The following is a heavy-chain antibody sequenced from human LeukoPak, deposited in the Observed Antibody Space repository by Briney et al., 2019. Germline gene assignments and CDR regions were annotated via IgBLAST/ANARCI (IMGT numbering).Heavy chain of an antibody. V-gene: IGHV3-30-3*01. Sequence: GGSLRLSCAASGFTFSSYAMHWVRQAPGKGLEWVAVVSYDGSSKYYADSVKGRFTISRDNSKSTLYLQMNSLRAEDTAVYFCARDLYASGSASFDYWGQGTLVTVSS. CDR2: VSYDGSSK. J-gene: IGHJ4*02. CDR1: GFTFSSYA. D-gene: IGHD3-10*01. CDR3: ARDLYASGSASFDY.